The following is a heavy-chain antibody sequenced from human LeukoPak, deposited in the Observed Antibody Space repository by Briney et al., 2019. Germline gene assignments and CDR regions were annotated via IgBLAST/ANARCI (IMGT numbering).Heavy chain of an antibody. CDR3: AREDRPDYYDSSGYYAY. J-gene: IGHJ4*02. CDR2: ISAYNGNT. Sequence: GASVKVSCKASGYTFTSYGISWVRQAPGQGLEWMGWISAYNGNTNYAQKLQGRVTMTTDTSTSTAYMELRSLRSDDTAVYYCAREDRPDYYDSSGYYAYWGQGTLVTVSS. D-gene: IGHD3-22*01. V-gene: IGHV1-18*01. CDR1: GYTFTSYG.